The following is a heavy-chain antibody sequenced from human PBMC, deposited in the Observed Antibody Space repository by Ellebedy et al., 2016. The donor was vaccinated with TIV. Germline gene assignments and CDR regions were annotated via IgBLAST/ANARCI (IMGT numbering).Heavy chain of an antibody. Sequence: MPGGSLRLSCTVSGYSISSGYYWGWIRQPPGKGLEWIGTMYQSGSTYYNPSLKSRVTISMDTSKNQFSLKLSSVTAADTAVYYCARLCGGDCYADYWGQGTLVTVSS. CDR3: ARLCGGDCYADY. J-gene: IGHJ4*02. CDR2: MYQSGST. V-gene: IGHV4-38-2*02. D-gene: IGHD2-21*02. CDR1: GYSISSGYY.